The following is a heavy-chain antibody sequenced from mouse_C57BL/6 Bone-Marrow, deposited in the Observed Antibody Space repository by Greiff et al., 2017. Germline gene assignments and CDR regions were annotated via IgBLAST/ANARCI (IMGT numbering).Heavy chain of an antibody. Sequence: EVKVVESGGGLVKPGGSLKLSCAASGFTFSDYGMHWVRQAPEKGLEWVAYISSGSSTIYSADTVKGRFTISRDNAKNTLFLQMTSLRSEDTAMYYCARETGRYFDYWGQGTTLTVSS. J-gene: IGHJ2*01. CDR3: ARETGRYFDY. CDR1: GFTFSDYG. V-gene: IGHV5-17*01. CDR2: ISSGSSTI. D-gene: IGHD4-1*01.